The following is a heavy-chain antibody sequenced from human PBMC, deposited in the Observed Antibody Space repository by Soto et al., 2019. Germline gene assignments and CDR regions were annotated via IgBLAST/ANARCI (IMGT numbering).Heavy chain of an antibody. CDR2: ISGRGDST. CDR1: GFTFTSYA. J-gene: IGHJ4*02. Sequence: GGSLRLSCVASGFTFTSYAVSWVRQAPGKGLEWVSGISGRGDSTYYTDSVRGRFTISRDNSKNTVYLQMNSLRGDDTALYYCAKDVITAGADYFDYWGQGTLVTVSS. D-gene: IGHD6-13*01. V-gene: IGHV3-23*01. CDR3: AKDVITAGADYFDY.